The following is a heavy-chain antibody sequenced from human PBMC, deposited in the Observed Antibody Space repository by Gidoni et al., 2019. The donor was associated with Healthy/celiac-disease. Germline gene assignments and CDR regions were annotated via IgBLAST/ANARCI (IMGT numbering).Heavy chain of an antibody. V-gene: IGHV3-30-3*01. CDR2: ISYDGSNK. Sequence: QVQLVESGGGVVQPGRSLRLSCAASGFTFSSYAMHWVRQAPGKGLEWVAVISYDGSNKYYADSVKGRFTISRDNSKNTLYLQMNSLRAEDTAVYYCARDRMVGATNAYFDYWGQGTLVTVSS. CDR1: GFTFSSYA. D-gene: IGHD1-26*01. CDR3: ARDRMVGATNAYFDY. J-gene: IGHJ4*02.